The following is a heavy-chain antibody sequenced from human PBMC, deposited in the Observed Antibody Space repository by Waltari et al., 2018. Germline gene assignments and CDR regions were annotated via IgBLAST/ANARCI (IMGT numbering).Heavy chain of an antibody. CDR1: GYSISIGHY. J-gene: IGHJ5*02. D-gene: IGHD2-21*02. CDR2: IYRSGST. V-gene: IGHV4-38-2*02. CDR3: AREGGSDIKWFDP. Sequence: QVQLQESGPGLVKPSETLSLICTVSGYSISIGHYWGWVRQPPGKGLEWIGSIYRSGSTFYNPSLKSRVTISVDTSKNQFSLKVHSVTAADTAVYYCAREGGSDIKWFDPWGQGTQVTVSS.